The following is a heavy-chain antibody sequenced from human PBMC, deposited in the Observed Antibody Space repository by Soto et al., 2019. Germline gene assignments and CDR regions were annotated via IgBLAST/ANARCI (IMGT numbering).Heavy chain of an antibody. Sequence: SVKVSCKASGGTFSSYAISWVRQAPVQGLEWMGGIILIFGTANYAQKFQGRVTITADESTSTAYMELSSLRSEDTAVYYCVPGYCSGGSCPSGVNWFDPWGQGTLVTVSS. CDR1: GGTFSSYA. D-gene: IGHD2-15*01. CDR2: IILIFGTA. CDR3: VPGYCSGGSCPSGVNWFDP. V-gene: IGHV1-69*01. J-gene: IGHJ5*02.